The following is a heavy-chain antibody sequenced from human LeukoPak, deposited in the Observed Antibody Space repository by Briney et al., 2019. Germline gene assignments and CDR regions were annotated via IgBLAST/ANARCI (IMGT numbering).Heavy chain of an antibody. CDR3: AAVADDSSGYDAFDI. V-gene: IGHV1-2*02. J-gene: IGHJ3*02. Sequence: ASVKVSCKASGYTFSGYYMHWVRQAPGQGLEWMGWINPNNGGTNYAQKFQGRVTMTRDTSISTAYMELSSLRSDDTAVYYCAAVADDSSGYDAFDIWGQGTMVTVSS. D-gene: IGHD3-22*01. CDR1: GYTFSGYY. CDR2: INPNNGGT.